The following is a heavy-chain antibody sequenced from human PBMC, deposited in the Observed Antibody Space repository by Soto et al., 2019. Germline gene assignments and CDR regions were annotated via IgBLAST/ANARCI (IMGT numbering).Heavy chain of an antibody. D-gene: IGHD6-13*01. J-gene: IGHJ6*02. CDR1: GGTFSSYT. CDR2: IIPILGIA. V-gene: IGHV1-69*02. Sequence: QVQLVQSGAEVKKPGSSVKVSCKASGGTFSSYTISWVRQAPGQGLEWMGRIIPILGIANYAQKFQGRVTITADKSTSTAYMELSSLRSEDTAVYYCARSVPPGRSWFYYYYYGMDVWGQGTTVTVSS. CDR3: ARSVPPGRSWFYYYYYGMDV.